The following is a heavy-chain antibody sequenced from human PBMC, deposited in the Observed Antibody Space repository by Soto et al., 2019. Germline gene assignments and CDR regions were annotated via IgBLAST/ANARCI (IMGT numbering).Heavy chain of an antibody. J-gene: IGHJ3*02. V-gene: IGHV5-51*01. CDR3: ARHERIAAAGDAFDI. CDR2: IYPGDSDT. Sequence: GESLKISCKGSGYSFTSYWIGWVRQMPGKGLEWMGIIYPGDSDTRYSPSFQGQVTISADKSISSAYLQWSSLKASDTAMYYCARHERIAAAGDAFDIWGQGTVVTVSS. CDR1: GYSFTSYW. D-gene: IGHD6-13*01.